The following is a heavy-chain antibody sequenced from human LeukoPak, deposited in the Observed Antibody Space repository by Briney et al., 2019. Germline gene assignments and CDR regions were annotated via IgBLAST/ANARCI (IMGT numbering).Heavy chain of an antibody. V-gene: IGHV4-61*02. D-gene: IGHD3-9*01. CDR1: GDSIRSGSYY. CDR2: IDTSGST. CDR3: ARGGGYFDWSHDAFDI. Sequence: KPSQTLSLTCTVSGDSIRSGSYYWSWIRQSAGKGLEWIGRIDTSGSTNYNPSLKSRVTISVDTSKNQFSLKLSSVTAADTAVYYCARGGGYFDWSHDAFDIWGQGTMVTVSS. J-gene: IGHJ3*02.